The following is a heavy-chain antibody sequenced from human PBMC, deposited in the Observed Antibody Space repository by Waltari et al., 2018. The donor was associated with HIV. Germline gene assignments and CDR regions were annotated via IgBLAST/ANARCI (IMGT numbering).Heavy chain of an antibody. J-gene: IGHJ5*02. D-gene: IGHD1-26*01. CDR3: ARVGWELLRPNWFDP. V-gene: IGHV4-39*07. CDR2: IYYSGST. Sequence: QLQLQESGPGLVKPSETLSLTCTVSGGSISSSSYYWGWIRQPPGKGLEWIGSIYYSGSTYYNPSLKGRVTISVDTSKNQFSLKLSSVTAADTAVYYCARVGWELLRPNWFDPWGQGTLVTVSS. CDR1: GGSISSSSYY.